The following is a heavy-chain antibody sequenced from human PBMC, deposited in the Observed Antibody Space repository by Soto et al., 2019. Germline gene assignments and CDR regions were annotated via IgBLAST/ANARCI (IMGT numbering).Heavy chain of an antibody. CDR1: GFTFSSYA. Sequence: GGSLRLSCAAPGFTFSSYAMSWVRQAPGKGLEWVSAISGSGGSTYYADSVKGRFTISRDNSKNTLYLQMNSLRAEDTAVYYCAKDAFYYYDSSGYYYDYYYYGMDVWGQGTTVTVSS. V-gene: IGHV3-23*01. D-gene: IGHD3-22*01. J-gene: IGHJ6*02. CDR3: AKDAFYYYDSSGYYYDYYYYGMDV. CDR2: ISGSGGST.